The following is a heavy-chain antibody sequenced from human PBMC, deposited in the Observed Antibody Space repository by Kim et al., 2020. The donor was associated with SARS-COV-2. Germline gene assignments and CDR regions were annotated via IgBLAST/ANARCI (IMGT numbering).Heavy chain of an antibody. CDR1: GGSFSGYY. D-gene: IGHD6-19*01. Sequence: SETLSLTCAVYGGSFSGYYWSWIRQPPGKGLEWIGEINHSGSTNYNPSLKSRVTISVDTSKNQFSLKLSSVTAADTAVYYCARVGWYGNYFDYWGQGTLVTVSS. V-gene: IGHV4-34*01. CDR3: ARVGWYGNYFDY. J-gene: IGHJ4*02. CDR2: INHSGST.